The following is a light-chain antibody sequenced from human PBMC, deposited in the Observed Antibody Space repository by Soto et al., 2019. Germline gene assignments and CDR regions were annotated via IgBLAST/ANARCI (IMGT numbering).Light chain of an antibody. V-gene: IGKV3-20*01. CDR2: GAS. CDR1: QSVTSSF. J-gene: IGKJ2*01. Sequence: ETVLTQSPGTLSLSPGERATLSCRASQSVTSSFLAWYQQKPGQAPRLLIYGASSRATGIPGRFSGSGSGADFSLTISRLEPEDFAVYYCQQYGNSPQTFGQGTRLEIK. CDR3: QQYGNSPQT.